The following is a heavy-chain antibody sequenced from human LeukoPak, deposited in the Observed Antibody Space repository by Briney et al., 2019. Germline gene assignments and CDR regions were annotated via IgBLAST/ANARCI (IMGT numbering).Heavy chain of an antibody. D-gene: IGHD5-18*01. J-gene: IGHJ4*02. Sequence: GASVKVSCKASGYTFTGYYMHWVRQAPGQGLEWMGWINPNSGGTNYAQKFQGRVTMTRDTSISTAYMELSRLRSDDTAVYYCARAVEGYSYGWVDYWGQGTLVTVSS. CDR3: ARAVEGYSYGWVDY. V-gene: IGHV1-2*02. CDR1: GYTFTGYY. CDR2: INPNSGGT.